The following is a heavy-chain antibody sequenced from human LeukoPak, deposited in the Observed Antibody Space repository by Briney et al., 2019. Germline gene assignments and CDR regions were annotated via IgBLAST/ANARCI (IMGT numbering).Heavy chain of an antibody. CDR2: IYHSGST. CDR3: TREKEGYNFGLDYYYYYMDV. V-gene: IGHV4-38-2*02. Sequence: PSETLSLTCTISGYSISSGYYWGWIRQPPGKGLEWIGSIYHSGSTYYNPSLKSRVTISVDTSKNQFSLKLSSVTAADTAVYYCTREKEGYNFGLDYYYYYMDVWGNGTTVTVSS. J-gene: IGHJ6*03. CDR1: GYSISSGYY. D-gene: IGHD5-18*01.